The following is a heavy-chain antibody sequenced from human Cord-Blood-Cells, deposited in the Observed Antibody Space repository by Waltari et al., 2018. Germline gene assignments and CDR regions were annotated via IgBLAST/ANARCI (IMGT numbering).Heavy chain of an antibody. V-gene: IGHV4-31*03. Sequence: QVQLQESGPGLVKPSQTLSLTCTVSGGSISSGGYYWSWIRQHPGKCLEWIGYIYYSGSTYYNPSLKSRVTISVDTSKNQFSLKLSSVTAADTAVYYCARVPAAARTNWFDPWGQGTLVTVSS. CDR1: GGSISSGGYY. CDR3: ARVPAAARTNWFDP. D-gene: IGHD6-13*01. CDR2: IYYSGST. J-gene: IGHJ5*02.